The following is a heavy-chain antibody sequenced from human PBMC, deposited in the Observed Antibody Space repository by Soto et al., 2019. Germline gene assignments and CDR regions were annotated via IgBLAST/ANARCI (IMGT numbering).Heavy chain of an antibody. V-gene: IGHV1-18*01. CDR1: GYTFTSTC. CDR2: ISPNNGNT. Sequence: QVQLVQSGAEMRKPGASVKVSCKASGYTFTSTCLTWVRQAPGRGLEWVGWISPNNGNTNYAQELQGRVTMTADTTTNTVYKELSSLRNDDASVYYCTRGGGAHYRFDPWGQGTQVTVSS. D-gene: IGHD1-26*01. J-gene: IGHJ5*02. CDR3: TRGGGAHYRFDP.